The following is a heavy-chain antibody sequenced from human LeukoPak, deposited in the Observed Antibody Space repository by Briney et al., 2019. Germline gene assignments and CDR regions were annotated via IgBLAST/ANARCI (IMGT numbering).Heavy chain of an antibody. CDR1: GFTFSSYA. CDR3: AKGRSKYQLPNWFDP. V-gene: IGHV3-23*01. D-gene: IGHD2-2*01. J-gene: IGHJ5*02. CDR2: ISGSGGST. Sequence: PGGSLRLSCAASGFTFSSYAMSRVRQAPGRGLEWVSAISGSGGSTYYADSVKGRFTISRDNSKNTLYLQMNSLRAEDTAVYYCAKGRSKYQLPNWFDPWGQGTLVTVSS.